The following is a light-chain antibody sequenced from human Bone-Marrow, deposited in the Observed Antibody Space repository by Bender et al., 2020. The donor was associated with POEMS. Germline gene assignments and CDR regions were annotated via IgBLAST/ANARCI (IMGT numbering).Light chain of an antibody. V-gene: IGLV1-44*01. CDR2: NNS. J-gene: IGLJ3*02. CDR3: ATWDDRLNGWV. Sequence: QSVLTQPPSASGTPGQRVTISCSGSSSKFGSYPVNWYQQLPGAAPKLVIFNNSQRPSGVPDRFSGSNSGTSASLAISGRLSGDEASYYCATWDDRLNGWVFGGGTKLTVL. CDR1: SSKFGSYP.